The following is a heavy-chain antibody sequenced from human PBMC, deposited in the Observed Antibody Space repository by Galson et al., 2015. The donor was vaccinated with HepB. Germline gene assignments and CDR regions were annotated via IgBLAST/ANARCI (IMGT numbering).Heavy chain of an antibody. J-gene: IGHJ4*02. CDR1: GFTFTKYY. Sequence: SVKVSCKASGFTFTKYYIHWVRQAPGQGLEWMGILNPRAYSTTYAQKFQGRVTMTTDTSTKTAYMELRTLRSDDTAVYYCARGRVEYPQPRSVSGAGILDYWGQGTLVTVSS. V-gene: IGHV1-46*01. D-gene: IGHD6-13*01. CDR3: ARGRVEYPQPRSVSGAGILDY. CDR2: LNPRAYST.